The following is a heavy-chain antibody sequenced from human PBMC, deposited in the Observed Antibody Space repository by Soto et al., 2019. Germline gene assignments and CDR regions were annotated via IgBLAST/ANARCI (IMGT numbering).Heavy chain of an antibody. CDR2: INPSGGST. Sequence: SSVKVSCKASGGTFSSYTISWVRQAPGQGLEWMGIINPSGGSTSFAQKFQGRVTMTRDTSTSTVYMELSSLRSEDTAVYYCASGLGDCSSTSCFGYSDYWGQGTLVTVSS. J-gene: IGHJ4*02. D-gene: IGHD2-2*01. CDR3: ASGLGDCSSTSCFGYSDY. V-gene: IGHV1-46*03. CDR1: GGTFSSYT.